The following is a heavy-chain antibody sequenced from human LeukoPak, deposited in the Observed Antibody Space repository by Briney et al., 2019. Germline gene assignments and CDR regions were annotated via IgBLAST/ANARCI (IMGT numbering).Heavy chain of an antibody. J-gene: IGHJ4*02. D-gene: IGHD3-22*01. V-gene: IGHV3-23*01. CDR2: ISGSGGST. CDR1: GFTFSSYA. CDR3: ANYDWNSSGYYRAF. Sequence: GRSLRLSCAASGFTFSSYAMSWVRQAPGKGLEWVSAISGSGGSTYYADSVKGRFTISRDNSKNTLYLQMNSLRAEDTAVYYCANYDWNSSGYYRAFWGQGTLVTVSS.